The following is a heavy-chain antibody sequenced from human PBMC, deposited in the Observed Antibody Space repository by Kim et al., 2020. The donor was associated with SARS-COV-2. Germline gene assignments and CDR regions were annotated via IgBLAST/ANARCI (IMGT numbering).Heavy chain of an antibody. Sequence: GGSLRLSCAASGFTFSSYGMHWVRQAPGKGLEWVAVISYDGSNKYYADSVKGRFTISRDNSKNTLYLQMNSLRAEDTAVYYCAKDQDLVGPDPWGSYDY. J-gene: IGHJ6*01. CDR3: AKDQDLVGPDPWGSYDY. CDR1: GFTFSSYG. D-gene: IGHD2-15*01. V-gene: IGHV3-30*18. CDR2: ISYDGSNK.